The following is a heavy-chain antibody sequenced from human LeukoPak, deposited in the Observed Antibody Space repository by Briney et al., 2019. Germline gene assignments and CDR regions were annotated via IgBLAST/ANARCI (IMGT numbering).Heavy chain of an antibody. CDR3: ARGVPKQWPYYYYYGMDV. J-gene: IGHJ6*02. Sequence: PSETLSLTCAVYGGSFSGCYWSWIRQPPGKGLEWIGEINHSGSTNYNPSLKSRVTISVDTSKNQFSLKLSSVTAADTAVYYCARGVPKQWPYYYYYGMDVWGQGTTVTVSS. CDR2: INHSGST. V-gene: IGHV4-34*01. D-gene: IGHD6-19*01. CDR1: GGSFSGCY.